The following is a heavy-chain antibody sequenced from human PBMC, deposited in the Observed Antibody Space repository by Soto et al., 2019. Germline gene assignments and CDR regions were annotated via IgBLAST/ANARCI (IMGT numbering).Heavy chain of an antibody. Sequence: QVQLVESGGGLVKPGGSLRLSCAASGFTFSDYYITWIRQAPGKGLEWVSYISSSSSYTNYADSVKGRFTISSDNAKNSLYLQMNSLRAEDTAVYYCARGPGLFNCGGDCRTLDYWGQGTLVTVSS. D-gene: IGHD2-21*02. CDR2: ISSSSSYT. CDR3: ARGPGLFNCGGDCRTLDY. V-gene: IGHV3-11*06. J-gene: IGHJ4*02. CDR1: GFTFSDYY.